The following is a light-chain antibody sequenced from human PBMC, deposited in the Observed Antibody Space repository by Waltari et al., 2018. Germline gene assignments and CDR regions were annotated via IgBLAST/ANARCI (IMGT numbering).Light chain of an antibody. V-gene: IGLV1-44*01. CDR3: ASWDDGLSGPV. CDR1: TSNTGNNV. CDR2: NNN. Sequence: QPVLTQPPSASGTPGQRVTISGSGTTSNTGNNVENRLRQAPGMAPKLLIYNNNQRPSGVPDRFSGSKSGTSASLAVLGLQSEDEADYYCASWDDGLSGPVFGGGTKLTVL. J-gene: IGLJ3*02.